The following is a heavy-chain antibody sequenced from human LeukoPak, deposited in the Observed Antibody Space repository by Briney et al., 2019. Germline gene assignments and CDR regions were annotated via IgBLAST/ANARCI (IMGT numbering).Heavy chain of an antibody. J-gene: IGHJ4*02. CDR3: ASIDYDY. CDR2: IGSSGDTM. CDR1: GFDFAGRR. D-gene: IGHD3-16*02. V-gene: IGHV3-48*04. Sequence: GGSLRLSCAASGFDFAGRRMNWVRQTPGKGLEWLSHIGSSGDTMFYAESVKGRFTISRDNAKNSMYLEMNSLRVEDTAMYYCASIDYDYWGQGTLVIVSS.